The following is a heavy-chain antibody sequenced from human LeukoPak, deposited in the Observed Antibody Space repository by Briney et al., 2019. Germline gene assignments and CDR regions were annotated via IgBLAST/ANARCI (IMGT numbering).Heavy chain of an antibody. D-gene: IGHD2-21*02. CDR1: GYAFTSYG. CDR2: ISAYNGNT. V-gene: IGHV1-18*01. J-gene: IGHJ4*02. Sequence: ASVKVSCKASGYAFTSYGISWVRQAPGQGLEWMGWISAYNGNTNYAQKLQGRVTMTTDTSTSTAYMELRSLRSDDTAVYYCARDEAYCGGDCYWYWGQGTLVTVSS. CDR3: ARDEAYCGGDCYWY.